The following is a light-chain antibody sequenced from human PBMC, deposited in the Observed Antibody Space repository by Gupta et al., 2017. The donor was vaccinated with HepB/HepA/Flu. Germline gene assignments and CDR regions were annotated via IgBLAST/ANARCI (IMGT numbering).Light chain of an antibody. J-gene: IGLJ2*01. CDR2: NDR. CDR3: QVWDAVGDVI. V-gene: IGLV3-21*02. Sequence: SYVLIQPPSGSVAPGETARMTCGGNSIGGKSVHWYQQKSGQAPVLVVYNDRDRPSGIPERFSGSNSGNTASLTITSGEAGDEADYYCQVWDAVGDVIFGGGTRLTVL. CDR1: SIGGKS.